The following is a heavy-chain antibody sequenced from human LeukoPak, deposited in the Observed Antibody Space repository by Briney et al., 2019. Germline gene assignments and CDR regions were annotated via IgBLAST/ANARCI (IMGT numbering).Heavy chain of an antibody. CDR2: IHPDGSEK. CDR1: AFTFSTYW. Sequence: TGGSLRLSCAASAFTFSTYWMTWVRQAPGKGLEWVATIHPDGSEKYCVDSVEGRFSISSDNAKDSMYLQMNSLRAEDTAVYYCVRPRSAWYYLDYWGQGTLVTVSS. D-gene: IGHD6-19*01. V-gene: IGHV3-7*05. J-gene: IGHJ4*02. CDR3: VRPRSAWYYLDY.